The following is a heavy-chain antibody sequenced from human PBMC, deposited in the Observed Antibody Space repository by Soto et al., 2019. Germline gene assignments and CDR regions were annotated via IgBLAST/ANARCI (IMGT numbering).Heavy chain of an antibody. V-gene: IGHV5-51*01. Sequence: GESLKISCKGSGYSFTSYWIGWVRQMPGKGLEWMGIIYPGDSDTRYSPSFQGQVTISADKSISTAYLQWSSLEASDTAMYYCARLFFESRPGGGYYYYGMDVWGQGTTVTVSS. CDR1: GYSFTSYW. CDR3: ARLFFESRPGGGYYYYGMDV. CDR2: IYPGDSDT. D-gene: IGHD6-6*01. J-gene: IGHJ6*02.